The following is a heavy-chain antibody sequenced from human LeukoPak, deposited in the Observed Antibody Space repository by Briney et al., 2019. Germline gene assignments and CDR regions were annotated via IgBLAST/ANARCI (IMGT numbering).Heavy chain of an antibody. CDR1: GYTFTSYG. Sequence: GASVTVSCKASGYTFTSYGISWVRQAPGQGLEWMGWISAYNGNTNYAQKLQGRVTMTTDTSTSTAYMELRSLRSDDTAVYYCAREGSSGWSNYYYYGMDVWGQGATVTVSS. V-gene: IGHV1-18*01. D-gene: IGHD6-19*01. J-gene: IGHJ6*02. CDR3: AREGSSGWSNYYYYGMDV. CDR2: ISAYNGNT.